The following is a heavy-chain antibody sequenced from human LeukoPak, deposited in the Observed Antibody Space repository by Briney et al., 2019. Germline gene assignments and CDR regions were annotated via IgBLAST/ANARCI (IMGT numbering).Heavy chain of an antibody. CDR3: ARGGSGYPLDY. J-gene: IGHJ4*02. CDR1: SGSMSSYY. V-gene: IGHV4-59*01. D-gene: IGHD3-22*01. Sequence: SETLSLTYAVSSGSMSSYYWSWIRQPPGKGLEWIGYIYYTGVTNYSPSLKRRLTISLDTAMKQFSLNLRSVTAADTAMYYCARGGSGYPLDYWAQGTLVTVSS. CDR2: IYYTGVT.